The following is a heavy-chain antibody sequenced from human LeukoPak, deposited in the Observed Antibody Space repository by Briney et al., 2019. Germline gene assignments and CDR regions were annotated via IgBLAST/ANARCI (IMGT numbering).Heavy chain of an antibody. V-gene: IGHV3-7*01. CDR3: ARAGFTFSDYFGSFFDY. D-gene: IGHD3-10*01. J-gene: IGHJ4*02. Sequence: GGSLRLSCAASGFTFSSYWMSWVRQAPGKGLEWVANIKEDGSEKYYVDSVKGRFTTSRDNAKTSLYLQMNSLRAEDTAVYYCARAGFTFSDYFGSFFDYWGQGTLVTVSS. CDR1: GFTFSSYW. CDR2: IKEDGSEK.